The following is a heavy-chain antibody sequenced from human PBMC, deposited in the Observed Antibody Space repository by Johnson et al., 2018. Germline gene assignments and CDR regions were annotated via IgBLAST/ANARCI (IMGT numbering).Heavy chain of an antibody. CDR1: DDFISSYY. CDR3: ARNLARVRGASVGNYYRDV. CDR2: LYHGGSA. V-gene: IGHV4-59*01. J-gene: IGHJ6*03. Sequence: QVQLQESGPGLVKPSETLSLTCSVSDDFISSYYWTWIRLAPGKGLEWIGHLYHGGSASYNPSLQSRVTLSIDTSKNHLSLKLKSVPPADTAVYYCARNLARVRGASVGNYYRDVWGRGTAVTVSS. D-gene: IGHD3-10*01.